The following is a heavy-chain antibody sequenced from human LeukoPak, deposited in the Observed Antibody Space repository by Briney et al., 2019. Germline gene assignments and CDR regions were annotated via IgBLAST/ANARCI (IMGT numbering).Heavy chain of an antibody. CDR2: ISSSSSYI. Sequence: GGSLRLSCAASGFTYSSYSMNWVRQAPGKGLEWVSSISSSSSYIYYADSVKGRFTISRDNAKNSLYLQMNSLRAEDTAVYYCAYGDTERDFDYWGQGTLVTVSS. CDR1: GFTYSSYS. CDR3: AYGDTERDFDY. J-gene: IGHJ4*02. D-gene: IGHD4-17*01. V-gene: IGHV3-21*01.